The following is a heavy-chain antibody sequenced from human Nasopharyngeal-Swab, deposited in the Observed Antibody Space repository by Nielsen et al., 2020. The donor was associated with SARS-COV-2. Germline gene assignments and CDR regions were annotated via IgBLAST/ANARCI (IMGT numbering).Heavy chain of an antibody. D-gene: IGHD3-10*01. CDR1: GFTFSSYG. Sequence: SLKLSCAASGFTFSSYGMHWVRQAPGKGLEWVAVISYDGSNKYYADSVKGRFTISRDNSKNTLYLQMNSLRAEDTAVYYCAKATGGFGMDVWGQGTTVTVSS. CDR3: AKATGGFGMDV. J-gene: IGHJ6*02. V-gene: IGHV3-30*18. CDR2: ISYDGSNK.